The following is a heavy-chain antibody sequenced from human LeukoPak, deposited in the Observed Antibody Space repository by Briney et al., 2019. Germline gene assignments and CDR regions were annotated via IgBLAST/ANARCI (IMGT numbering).Heavy chain of an antibody. CDR3: ARVRAGSGWYTHYYYGMDV. V-gene: IGHV7-4-1*02. D-gene: IGHD6-19*01. CDR1: GYTFTSYA. CDR2: INTNTGNP. J-gene: IGHJ6*02. Sequence: ASVKVSCKASGYTFTSYAMNCVRQAAGQGLEWMGLINTNTGNPTYAQGFTGRFVFSLDTSVSTAYLQISSLKAEDTAVYYCARVRAGSGWYTHYYYGMDVWGQGTTVTVSS.